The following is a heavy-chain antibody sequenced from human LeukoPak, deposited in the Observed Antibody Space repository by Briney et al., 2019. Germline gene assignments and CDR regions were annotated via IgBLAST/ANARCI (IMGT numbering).Heavy chain of an antibody. Sequence: GGSLRLSCAASGFTFSSYWMHWVRQAPGKGLVWVSRINSDGSSTSYADSVKGRFTISRDNAKNTPYLQMNSLRAEDTAVYYCARESTVVKGAFDYWGQGTLVTVSS. J-gene: IGHJ4*02. D-gene: IGHD4-23*01. V-gene: IGHV3-74*01. CDR2: INSDGSST. CDR1: GFTFSSYW. CDR3: ARESTVVKGAFDY.